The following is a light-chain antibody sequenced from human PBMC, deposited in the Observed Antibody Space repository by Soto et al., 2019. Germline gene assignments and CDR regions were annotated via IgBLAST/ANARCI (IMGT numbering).Light chain of an antibody. CDR3: KKARQSLFT. V-gene: IGKV2-28*01. CDR1: PSFMDSEGVSTY. CDR2: TVY. J-gene: IGKJ5*01. Sequence: DIVMSEAPLDLPVPRLEAASLSLRSSPSFMDSEGVSTYLDWYMQKQGQAPRLMIYTVYNRAFGVNDRFRGSGSGKDFTLKIRRVEDEDVAIYYCKKARQSLFTCGKGTRRDLK.